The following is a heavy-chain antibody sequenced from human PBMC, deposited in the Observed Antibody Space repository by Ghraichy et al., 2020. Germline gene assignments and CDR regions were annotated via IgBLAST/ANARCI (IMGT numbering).Heavy chain of an antibody. CDR2: INPNSGGT. V-gene: IGHV1-2*06. CDR1: GYTFTGYY. Sequence: SVKVSCKASGYTFTGYYMHWVRQAPGQGLEWMGRINPNSGGTNYAQKFQGRVTMTRDTSISTAYMELSRLRSDDTAVYYCARDSSGSGWYEAYDYWGQGTLVTVSS. J-gene: IGHJ4*02. CDR3: ARDSSGSGWYEAYDY. D-gene: IGHD6-19*01.